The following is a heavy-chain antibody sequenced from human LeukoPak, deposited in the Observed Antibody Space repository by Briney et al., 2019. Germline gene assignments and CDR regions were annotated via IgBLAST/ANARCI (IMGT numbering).Heavy chain of an antibody. Sequence: PGGSLRLSCAASGFTFSSYSMNWVRQAPGKGLEWVSYISSSSSTIYYADSVKGRFTISRDNAKNSLYLQMNSLRDEDTAVYYCARDLAVGRWPLWRFDLWGRGTLVTVSS. CDR2: ISSSSSTI. V-gene: IGHV3-48*02. CDR3: ARDLAVGRWPLWRFDL. CDR1: GFTFSSYS. J-gene: IGHJ2*01. D-gene: IGHD5-24*01.